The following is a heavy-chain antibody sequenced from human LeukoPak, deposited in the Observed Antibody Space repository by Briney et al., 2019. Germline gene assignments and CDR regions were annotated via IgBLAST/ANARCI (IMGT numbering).Heavy chain of an antibody. V-gene: IGHV3-53*01. CDR2: FYKDGRT. Sequence: PGGSLRLSCTASGFSVSNMYMSWVRQAPGKGLEWVSVFYKDGRTYYADSVKGRFTISRDNSQNTLYLQMSSLRVDDSAVYYCARGDGYNCFDYWGQGTLVTVSS. D-gene: IGHD5-24*01. CDR3: ARGDGYNCFDY. J-gene: IGHJ4*02. CDR1: GFSVSNMY.